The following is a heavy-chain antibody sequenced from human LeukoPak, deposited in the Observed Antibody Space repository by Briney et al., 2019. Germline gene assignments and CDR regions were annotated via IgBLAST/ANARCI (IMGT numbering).Heavy chain of an antibody. CDR1: GFTFNKYC. J-gene: IGHJ4*02. Sequence: ASVKGSCKAFGFTFNKYCIIWVGQGPGQRVEWMGWGSAYKGNTNYAQTLQGRVTMTTDTSTTTAYMELRSLRSDDTAVYYCARDRYVHMVRGVIKLDYWGQGTLVTVSS. CDR3: ARDRYVHMVRGVIKLDY. V-gene: IGHV1-18*01. D-gene: IGHD3-10*01. CDR2: GSAYKGNT.